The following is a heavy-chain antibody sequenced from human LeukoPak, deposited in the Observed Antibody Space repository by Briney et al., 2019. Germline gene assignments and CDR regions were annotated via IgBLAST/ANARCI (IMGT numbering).Heavy chain of an antibody. V-gene: IGHV4-59*01. D-gene: IGHD3-3*01. Sequence: SETLSLTCTVSGGSISSYYWSWIRQPPGKGLEWIGYIYYSGSTNYNPSLKSRVTISVDTSKNQFPLKLSSVTAADTAVYYCARDLGDFSNWFDPWGQGTLVTVSS. CDR1: GGSISSYY. CDR3: ARDLGDFSNWFDP. CDR2: IYYSGST. J-gene: IGHJ5*02.